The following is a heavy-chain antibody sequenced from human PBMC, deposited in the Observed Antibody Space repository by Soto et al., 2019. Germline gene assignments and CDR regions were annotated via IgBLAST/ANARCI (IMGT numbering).Heavy chain of an antibody. D-gene: IGHD2-2*01. V-gene: IGHV1-69*01. CDR3: ARSQGSSTSLEIYYCDYSGMDV. CDR2: IIPISGTA. J-gene: IGHJ6*02. CDR1: GGTFSSYA. Sequence: QVQLVQSGAEVKKPGSSVKVFCKASGGTFSSYAISWVRQAPGQGLEWMGGIIPISGTANYAQKFPGRVTITWYEATSTAYMELSSLRAEDTAVYYCARSQGSSTSLEIYYCDYSGMDVWGQGTTVTVSS.